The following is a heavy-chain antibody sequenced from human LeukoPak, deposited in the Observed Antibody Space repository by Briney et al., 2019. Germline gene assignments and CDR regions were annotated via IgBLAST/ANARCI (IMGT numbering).Heavy chain of an antibody. J-gene: IGHJ6*02. CDR3: ARAGRYYYYGMDV. V-gene: IGHV4-59*01. CDR2: IYYSGST. CDR1: GGSISSYY. Sequence: SETLSLTCTVSGGSISSYYWSWIRQPPGKGLEWIGYIYYSGSTNYNPSLKSRVTISVDTSKNQFSLKLSSVTAADTAVYYCARAGRYYYYGMDVWGPGTTVTVSS.